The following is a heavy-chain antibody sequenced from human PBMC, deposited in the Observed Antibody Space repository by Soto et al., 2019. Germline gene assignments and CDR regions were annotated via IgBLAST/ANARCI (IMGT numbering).Heavy chain of an antibody. V-gene: IGHV3-23*01. CDR3: ASNMVFGEYGLDV. D-gene: IGHD3-10*02. CDR2: ISGSAGST. Sequence: EVQLLESGGGLVQPGGSLRLSSAASGFTFSSYAMSWVRQAPGKGLEWVSAISGSAGSTYYADSVKGRFTISRDNSKNTLYLQMNSLRAEDTAVYYCASNMVFGEYGLDVWGQGTTVTVSS. CDR1: GFTFSSYA. J-gene: IGHJ6*02.